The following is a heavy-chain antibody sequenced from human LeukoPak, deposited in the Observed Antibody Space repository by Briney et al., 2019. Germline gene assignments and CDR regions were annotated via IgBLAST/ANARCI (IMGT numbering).Heavy chain of an antibody. D-gene: IGHD3-10*01. J-gene: IGHJ1*01. Sequence: PSETLSLTCAVYGGSFSGYYWSWIRQPPGKGLEWVGRIKSKTDGGTTDYAAPVKGRFTISRDDSKNTLYLQMNSLKTEDTAVYYCTTADGTMVRGVIKYFQHWGQGTLVTVSS. CDR1: GGSFSGYY. CDR3: TTADGTMVRGVIKYFQH. V-gene: IGHV3-15*01. CDR2: IKSKTDGGTT.